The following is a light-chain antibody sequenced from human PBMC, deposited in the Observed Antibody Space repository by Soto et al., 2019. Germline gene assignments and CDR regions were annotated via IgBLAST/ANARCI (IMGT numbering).Light chain of an antibody. Sequence: DIVMTQCPDSQAVSLGERATISCKASQSLLYRYNNKNYLAWYQQKPGQSPKLLLYWASTRESGVPDGGSGRRSGTDFTRSTSSLRAYEVVVDSCQIHSIPPSTFPQGPKV. CDR3: QIHSIPPST. V-gene: IGKV4-1*01. J-gene: IGKJ1*01. CDR2: WAS. CDR1: QSLLYRYNNKNY.